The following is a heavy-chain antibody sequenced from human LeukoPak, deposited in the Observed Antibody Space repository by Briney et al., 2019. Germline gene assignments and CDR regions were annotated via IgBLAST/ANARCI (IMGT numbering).Heavy chain of an antibody. J-gene: IGHJ4*02. CDR3: ARDRYCTSNSCYVSDY. D-gene: IGHD2-2*01. V-gene: IGHV3-74*01. CDR2: INSDGSST. CDR1: GFTFSSYW. Sequence: GGSLRLSCAASGFTFSSYWMHWVRQVPGKGLVWVSRINSDGSSTSYADSVKGRFTISRDNAKNTPYLQMNSLRVEDTAVYYCARDRYCTSNSCYVSDYWAREPWSPSPQ.